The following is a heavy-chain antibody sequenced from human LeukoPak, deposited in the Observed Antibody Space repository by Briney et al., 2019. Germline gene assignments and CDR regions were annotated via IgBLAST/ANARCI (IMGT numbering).Heavy chain of an antibody. CDR2: INPSGGST. CDR3: ATGSRVFAFDI. V-gene: IGHV1-46*01. J-gene: IGHJ3*02. Sequence: ASVKVSCKASGYTFTSYSLHWVRQAPGQGLEWMGIINPSGGSTNYAQKFQGRVTMTRGTSTSTVYMELSSLRSDDTAVYYCATGSRVFAFDIWGQGTMVTVSS. D-gene: IGHD6-25*01. CDR1: GYTFTSYS.